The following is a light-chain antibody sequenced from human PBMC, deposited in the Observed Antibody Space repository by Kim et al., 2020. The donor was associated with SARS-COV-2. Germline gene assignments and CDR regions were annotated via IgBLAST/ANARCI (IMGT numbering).Light chain of an antibody. CDR2: DVS. V-gene: IGLV2-14*03. J-gene: IGLJ2*01. CDR1: RSDVGVFNY. Sequence: GQPITMSCAGTRSDVGVFNYVSWYQEHPGKTSKLMIYDVSNRPSVVSSRFSGTKTGNTASLTISGLQAEDEADYYCSSYTSSSTLGFGGGTQLTVL. CDR3: SSYTSSSTLG.